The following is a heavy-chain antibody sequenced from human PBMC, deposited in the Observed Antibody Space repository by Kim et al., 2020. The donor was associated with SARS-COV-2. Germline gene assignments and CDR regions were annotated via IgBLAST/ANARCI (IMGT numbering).Heavy chain of an antibody. D-gene: IGHD6-19*01. V-gene: IGHV4-39*01. J-gene: IGHJ4*02. Sequence: SLTTRVTISVDASKNQFSLKLSSVTAADTAVYYCARQMAVAGTGGWGFDYWGQGTLVTVSS. CDR3: ARQMAVAGTGGWGFDY.